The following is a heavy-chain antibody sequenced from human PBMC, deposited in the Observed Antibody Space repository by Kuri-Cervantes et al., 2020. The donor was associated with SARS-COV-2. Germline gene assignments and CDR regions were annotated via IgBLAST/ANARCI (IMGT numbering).Heavy chain of an antibody. Sequence: ASVKVSCKASGYTFTSYGISWVRQAPGQGLEWMGWISAYNGNTNYAQKLQGRVTMARNTSISTAYMELSSLRSEDTAVYYCARASRWLPPYYYMDVWGKGTTVTVSS. J-gene: IGHJ6*03. CDR2: ISAYNGNT. CDR1: GYTFTSYG. CDR3: ARASRWLPPYYYMDV. V-gene: IGHV1-18*01. D-gene: IGHD3-22*01.